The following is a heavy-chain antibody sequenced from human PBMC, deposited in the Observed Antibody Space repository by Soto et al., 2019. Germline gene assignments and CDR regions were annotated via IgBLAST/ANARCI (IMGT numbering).Heavy chain of an antibody. CDR2: ITNSSDTV. J-gene: IGHJ4*02. V-gene: IGHV3-48*01. CDR3: AQGLPLKIDY. Sequence: GGSLRLSCVASGFSFSNYNMNWVRQAPGKGLEWVSYITNSSDTVHYADSVRGRFTISRGNSKNTLYLQMNSLRAEDTAVYYCAQGLPLKIDYWGQGTLVTVYS. D-gene: IGHD3-9*01. CDR1: GFSFSNYN.